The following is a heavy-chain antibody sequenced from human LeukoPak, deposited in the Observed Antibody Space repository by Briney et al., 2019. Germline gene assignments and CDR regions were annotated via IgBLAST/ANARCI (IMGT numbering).Heavy chain of an antibody. J-gene: IGHJ4*02. CDR1: GFTFSSYS. Sequence: GGSLRLSCAASGFTFSSYSMNWVRQAPGKGLEWVSSISSSSSYIYYADSVKGRFTISRDNAKNSLYLQMNSLRAEDTAVYYCARDKCSGSSCYDYWGQGTLVTVSS. CDR3: ARDKCSGSSCYDY. CDR2: ISSSSSYI. D-gene: IGHD2-15*01. V-gene: IGHV3-21*01.